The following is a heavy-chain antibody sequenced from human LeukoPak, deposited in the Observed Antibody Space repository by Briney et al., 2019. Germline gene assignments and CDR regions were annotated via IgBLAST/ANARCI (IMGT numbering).Heavy chain of an antibody. CDR1: GGSISSYY. J-gene: IGHJ4*02. D-gene: IGHD6-19*01. CDR3: AGAVHSSGWRFDY. V-gene: IGHV4-59*01. Sequence: SETLSLTCTVSGGSISSYYWSWIRQPPGKGLEWIGYIYYSGSTNYNPSLKSRVTISVDTSKNQFSLKLSSVTAADTAVYYCAGAVHSSGWRFDYWGQGTLVTVSS. CDR2: IYYSGST.